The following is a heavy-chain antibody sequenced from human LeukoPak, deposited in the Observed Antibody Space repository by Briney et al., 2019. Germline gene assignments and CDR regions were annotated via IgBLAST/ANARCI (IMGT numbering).Heavy chain of an antibody. CDR1: GYTFTGYY. V-gene: IGHV1-2*02. CDR3: ARDYYGGGTDWFDP. J-gene: IGHJ5*02. Sequence: ASVKVSCKASGYTFTGYYMHGVRQAPGQGLEWMGWINPNSGGTNYAQKFQGRVTMTRDTSISTAYMELSRLRSDDTAVYYCARDYYGGGTDWFDPWGQGTLVTVSS. CDR2: INPNSGGT. D-gene: IGHD2-15*01.